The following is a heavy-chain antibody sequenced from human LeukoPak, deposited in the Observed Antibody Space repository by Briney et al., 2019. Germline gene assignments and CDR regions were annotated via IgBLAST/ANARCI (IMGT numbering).Heavy chain of an antibody. Sequence: PSETLSLTCIVSGDSISSSSYYWGWIRQPPGKGLEWIGYIYYSGSTNYNPSLKSRVTISVDTSKNQFSLKLSSVTAADTAVYYCASGSPYYFDYWGQGTLVTVSS. CDR1: GDSISSSSYY. D-gene: IGHD1-26*01. CDR2: IYYSGST. J-gene: IGHJ4*02. CDR3: ASGSPYYFDY. V-gene: IGHV4-61*05.